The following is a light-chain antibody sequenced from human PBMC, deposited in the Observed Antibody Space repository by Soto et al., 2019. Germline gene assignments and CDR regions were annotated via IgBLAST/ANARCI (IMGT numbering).Light chain of an antibody. CDR2: EGS. Sequence: QSSLTQPASLSGSSGQSITISCTGTSRDVGSYNLVSWYQQHPGKAPKLMIYEGSKRPSGVSNRFSGSKSGNTASLTISGLQAEDEADYYCCSYAGRLVFGGGTQLTVL. CDR3: CSYAGRLV. J-gene: IGLJ2*01. V-gene: IGLV2-23*01. CDR1: SRDVGSYNL.